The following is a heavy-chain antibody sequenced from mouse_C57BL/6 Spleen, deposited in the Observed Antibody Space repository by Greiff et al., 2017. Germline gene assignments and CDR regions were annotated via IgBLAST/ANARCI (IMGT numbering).Heavy chain of an antibody. CDR3: ARNYEYFDV. Sequence: QVQLQQSGPGLVQPSQSLSITCTVSGFSLTSYGVHWVRQSPGKGLEWLGVIWSGGSTDYNAAFISRLSISKDSSKKQVFSKMNSLQADDTTIYYCARNYEYFDVWGTGTTVTVSS. D-gene: IGHD1-1*01. V-gene: IGHV2-2*01. J-gene: IGHJ1*03. CDR2: IWSGGST. CDR1: GFSLTSYG.